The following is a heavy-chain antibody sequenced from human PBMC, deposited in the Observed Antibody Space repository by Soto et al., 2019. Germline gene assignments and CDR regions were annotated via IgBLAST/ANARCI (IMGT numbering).Heavy chain of an antibody. V-gene: IGHV3-49*03. CDR2: IRSKAYGGTT. CDR1: GFTFGDYA. D-gene: IGHD3-16*02. CDR3: TSRGYTIDYYYYYMDV. J-gene: IGHJ6*03. Sequence: GGSLRLSCTASGFTFGDYAMSWFRQAPGKGLEWVGFIRSKAYGGTTEYAASVKGRFTISRDDSKSIAYLQMNSLKTEDTAVYYCTSRGYTIDYYYYYMDVWGKGTTVTVSS.